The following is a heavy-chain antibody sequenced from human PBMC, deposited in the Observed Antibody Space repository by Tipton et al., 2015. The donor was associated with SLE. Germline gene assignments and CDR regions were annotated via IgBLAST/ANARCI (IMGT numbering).Heavy chain of an antibody. D-gene: IGHD3-10*01. CDR1: GYTFTSYD. Sequence: QLVQSGAEVKKPGASVKVSCKASGYTFTSYDINWVRQATGQGLEWMGWMNPNSGNTGYAQKFQGRVTMTRNTSISTAYMELSSLRSEDTAGYYCARVVYYGSGRFQYYFDYWGQGTLFTVSS. J-gene: IGHJ4*02. V-gene: IGHV1-8*01. CDR3: ARVVYYGSGRFQYYFDY. CDR2: MNPNSGNT.